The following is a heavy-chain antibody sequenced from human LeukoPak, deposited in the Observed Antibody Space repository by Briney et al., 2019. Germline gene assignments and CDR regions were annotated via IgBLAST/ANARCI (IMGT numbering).Heavy chain of an antibody. J-gene: IGHJ4*02. CDR3: AKEGGDGYNRYFDY. CDR1: GFTFSSYA. Sequence: GGSLRLSCAASGFTFSSYAMSWVRQAPGKGVEWGSAIIGSVGSTYYADSVKGRFTISRDNSKNTLYPQMNSLRAEDTAVYYCAKEGGDGYNRYFDYWGQGTLVTVSS. CDR2: IIGSVGST. V-gene: IGHV3-23*01. D-gene: IGHD5-24*01.